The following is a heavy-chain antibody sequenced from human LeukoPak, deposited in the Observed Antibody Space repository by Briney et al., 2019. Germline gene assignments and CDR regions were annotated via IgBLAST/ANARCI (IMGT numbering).Heavy chain of an antibody. V-gene: IGHV1-58*02. CDR3: AATISADTDYYGMDV. J-gene: IGHJ6*02. CDR1: GFTFSSSA. CDR2: IVVGTGNT. Sequence: SVKVSCKASGFTFSSSAIQWVRQTRGQRLEWIGWIVVGTGNTNYVQKLQERVTITRDMSTSTAYMELSSLRSEDTAVYYCAATISADTDYYGMDVWGQGTTVTVSS. D-gene: IGHD6-13*01.